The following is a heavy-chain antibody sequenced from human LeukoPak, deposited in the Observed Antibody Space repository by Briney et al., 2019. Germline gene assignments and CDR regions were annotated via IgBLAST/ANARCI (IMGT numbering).Heavy chain of an antibody. V-gene: IGHV3-23*01. CDR2: ISGSGDKT. CDR1: GFTFSDYA. D-gene: IGHD2-15*01. Sequence: GGSLRLSCAASGFTFSDYAMSWVRQAPGGGLEGVSAISGSGDKTFHADSVKGRFTTSRDNSKNTLSLQMSSLRVEDSAVYFCAKDTSAWWYHRAYMNVWGTGTTVTVSS. CDR3: AKDTSAWWYHRAYMNV. J-gene: IGHJ6*03.